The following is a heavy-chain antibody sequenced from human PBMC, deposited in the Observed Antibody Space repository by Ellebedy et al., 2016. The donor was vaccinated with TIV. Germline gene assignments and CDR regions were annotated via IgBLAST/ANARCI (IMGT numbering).Heavy chain of an antibody. CDR1: GYTFTSYD. Sequence: ASVKVSCXASGYTFTSYDINWVRQATGQGLEWMGWMNPNSGNTGYAQKFQGRVTMTRNTSITTAYMELSSLRSEDTAVYYCARGRGIRSWYAEYFQHWGQGTLVTVSS. D-gene: IGHD6-13*01. CDR2: MNPNSGNT. J-gene: IGHJ1*01. V-gene: IGHV1-8*01. CDR3: ARGRGIRSWYAEYFQH.